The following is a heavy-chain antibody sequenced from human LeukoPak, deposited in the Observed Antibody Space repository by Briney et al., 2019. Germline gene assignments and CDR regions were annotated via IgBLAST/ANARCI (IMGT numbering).Heavy chain of an antibody. D-gene: IGHD2-15*01. CDR2: IRNSDSTI. CDR1: GFTLSHYT. J-gene: IGHJ6*03. Sequence: PGGSLRLSCAASGFTLSHYTMNWVRQAPGKGREWVSYIRNSDSTIYYADSVRGRITISRDNAKNTLYLQINSLTHDVTAVYYCASEGQDCSDVCCYSRYFRDVWGKGTTVTVSS. V-gene: IGHV3-48*02. CDR3: ASEGQDCSDVCCYSRYFRDV.